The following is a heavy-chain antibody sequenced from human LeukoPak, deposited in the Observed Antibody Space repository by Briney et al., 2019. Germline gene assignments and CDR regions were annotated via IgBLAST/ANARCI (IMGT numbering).Heavy chain of an antibody. D-gene: IGHD1-1*01. CDR3: ARDRGVGLEPDY. CDR1: GFTFSSYS. V-gene: IGHV3-21*01. CDR2: ISSSSSYI. J-gene: IGHJ4*02. Sequence: GGSLRLSCAASGFTFSSYSMNWVRQAPGKGLEWVSSISSSSSYIYYADSVKGRFTISRDNAKNSLYLQMNSLRAEDTAVYYRARDRGVGLEPDYWGQGTLVTVSS.